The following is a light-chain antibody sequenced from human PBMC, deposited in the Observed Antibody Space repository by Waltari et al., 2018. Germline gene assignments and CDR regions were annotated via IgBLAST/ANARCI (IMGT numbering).Light chain of an antibody. CDR2: AAS. CDR1: QGISSY. CDR3: QQYYSYPLT. Sequence: AIRMTQSPSSFSASTGDRVTITCRASQGISSYLAWYQQKPGKAPKVLIYAASTLQSGVPSRFSGSGSVTDFTLTISCLQSEDFAIYYCQQYYSYPLTFGGGTRVEIK. J-gene: IGKJ4*01. V-gene: IGKV1-8*01.